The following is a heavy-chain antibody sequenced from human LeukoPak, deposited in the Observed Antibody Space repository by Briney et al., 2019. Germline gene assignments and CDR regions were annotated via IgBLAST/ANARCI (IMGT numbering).Heavy chain of an antibody. CDR2: ISPSSGSS. Sequence: ASAKVSCKDSGYIFTAHNIHWIRQAPGQGLEWVGWISPSSGSSSTAQRFQGRVTMTTDTSISTAYMDISSLSSDDTAVYFCATLRIIVPATFVFDTCGQGTQVAVSS. J-gene: IGHJ5*02. V-gene: IGHV1-2*02. CDR1: GYIFTAHN. D-gene: IGHD2/OR15-2a*01. CDR3: ATLRIIVPATFVFDT.